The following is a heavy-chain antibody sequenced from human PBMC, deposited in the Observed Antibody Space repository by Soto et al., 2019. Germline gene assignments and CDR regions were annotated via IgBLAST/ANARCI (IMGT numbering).Heavy chain of an antibody. CDR2: VEYGGST. CDR3: ARHVRGAVTMNWFDP. D-gene: IGHD3-10*02. V-gene: IGHV4-39*01. Sequence: QLQESGPGLVKPSETLSLTCTVSGGSIISSNFYWGWIRQPPGKGLEWIGSVEYGGSTYDNPSLKSRVTLSADTSKKQFSLKRTSVTPADTAIYYCARHVRGAVTMNWFDPGGHGTLVTVSS. CDR1: GGSIISSNFY. J-gene: IGHJ5*02.